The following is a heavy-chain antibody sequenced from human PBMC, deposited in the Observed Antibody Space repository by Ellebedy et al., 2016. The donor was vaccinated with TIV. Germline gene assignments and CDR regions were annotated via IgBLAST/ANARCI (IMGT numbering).Heavy chain of an antibody. CDR3: ATDWSYGDYRSPAHAFVI. D-gene: IGHD4-17*01. CDR1: GFTFSPYS. V-gene: IGHV3-48*04. J-gene: IGHJ3*02. Sequence: GESLKISCAASGFTFSPYSMNWVRQAPGKGLEWVSYISGSSLTKFYADSVKGRFTISRDNAESSVFLPMDSLRVEDTAVYYCATDWSYGDYRSPAHAFVIWGQGTMVAVSS. CDR2: ISGSSLTK.